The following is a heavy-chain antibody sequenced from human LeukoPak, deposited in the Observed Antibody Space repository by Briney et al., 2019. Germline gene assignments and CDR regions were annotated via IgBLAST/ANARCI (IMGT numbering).Heavy chain of an antibody. J-gene: IGHJ3*02. D-gene: IGHD3-10*01. Sequence: PGGSLRLSCAASGFAFSSYAMSWVRQAPGKGLEWVSAISGSGGSTYYADSVKGRFTISRDNAKNSLYLQMNSLRAEGTAVYYCARDNRGIGDAFGIWGQGTMVTVSS. V-gene: IGHV3-23*01. CDR2: ISGSGGST. CDR1: GFAFSSYA. CDR3: ARDNRGIGDAFGI.